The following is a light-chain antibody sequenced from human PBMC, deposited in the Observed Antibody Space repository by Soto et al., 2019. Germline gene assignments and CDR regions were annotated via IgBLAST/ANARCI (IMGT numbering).Light chain of an antibody. CDR1: QGIRND. Sequence: DIQMTQSPSSLSASVGDRFTITCRASQGIRNDLGWYQQKPGKAPKRLIYAASSLQSGVPSRFSGSGSGTDFTLTISRLEPEDFAVYYCQQYGSSPWTFGQGTKVDIK. V-gene: IGKV1-17*01. CDR3: QQYGSSPWT. J-gene: IGKJ1*01. CDR2: AAS.